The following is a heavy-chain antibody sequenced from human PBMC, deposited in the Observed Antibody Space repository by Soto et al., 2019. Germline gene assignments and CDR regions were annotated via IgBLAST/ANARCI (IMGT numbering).Heavy chain of an antibody. D-gene: IGHD2-2*01. Sequence: QVQLQESGPGLVKPSETLSLSCTVSGGSFSSHYCNWVRESAGKVLEWIGRIYPTGSTTYNPSLKSRLTMSVDTSKNQFSLRLTAMTAADTAVYYRATGRSEVVPGAMDTWGQGTLVTVSS. V-gene: IGHV4-4*07. CDR2: IYPTGST. J-gene: IGHJ5*02. CDR3: ATGRSEVVPGAMDT. CDR1: GGSFSSHY.